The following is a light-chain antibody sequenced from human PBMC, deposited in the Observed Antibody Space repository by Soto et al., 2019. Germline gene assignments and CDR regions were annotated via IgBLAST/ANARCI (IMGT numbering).Light chain of an antibody. J-gene: IGKJ1*01. CDR1: QSLKSN. Sequence: EIVMTQSPATLSVSPGERATLSCRASQSLKSNLAWYQQNPGQAPRLLIFGASTRATGIPVRFSGSGSGTEFTLTISSLQSEDFAVYYCQQYINWPPTFGQGTRVEVK. V-gene: IGKV3-15*01. CDR2: GAS. CDR3: QQYINWPPT.